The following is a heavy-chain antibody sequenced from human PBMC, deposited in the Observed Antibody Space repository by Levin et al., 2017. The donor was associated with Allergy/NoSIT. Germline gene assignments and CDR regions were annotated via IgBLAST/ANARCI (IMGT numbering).Heavy chain of an antibody. V-gene: IGHV3-49*04. CDR3: TRDYYDSSGLDY. CDR2: IRSKAYGGTT. D-gene: IGHD3-22*01. CDR1: GFTFGDYA. J-gene: IGHJ4*02. Sequence: GESLKISCTASGFTFGDYAMSWVRQAPGKGLEWVGFIRSKAYGGTTEYAASVKGRFTISRDDSKSIAYLQMNSLKTEDTAVYYCTRDYYDSSGLDYWGQGTLVTVSS.